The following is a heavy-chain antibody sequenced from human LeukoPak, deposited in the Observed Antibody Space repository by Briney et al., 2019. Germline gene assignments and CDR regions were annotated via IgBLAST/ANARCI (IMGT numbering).Heavy chain of an antibody. CDR2: ISAYDGKR. CDR3: SRADYSDFGGSLH. D-gene: IGHD4-11*01. J-gene: IGHJ4*02. Sequence: GASVNVSCKASGYVFNKYGITWVRQAPGQGLEWMGWISAYDGKRDFAQRFHDRLTMTTDTSTSTAYMELRNLRSDDTAIYYCSRADYSDFGGSLHWGQGTLVTVSS. CDR1: GYVFNKYG. V-gene: IGHV1-18*01.